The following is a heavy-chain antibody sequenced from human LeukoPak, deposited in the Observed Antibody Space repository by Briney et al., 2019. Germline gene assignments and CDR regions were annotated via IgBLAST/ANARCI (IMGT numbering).Heavy chain of an antibody. CDR3: GRETDFGVVTN. CDR2: TYYRSQQWYS. D-gene: IGHD3-3*01. CDR1: GDSVSSNGAA. Sequence: SQTLSLTCAISGDSVSSNGAAWDWIRQSPSRGPEWLRRTYYRSQQWYSDYAPSVKGRITINADTSQNQFSLHLNSVTPEDTAVYYCGRETDFGVVTNWGQGTLVTVSS. V-gene: IGHV6-1*01. J-gene: IGHJ4*02.